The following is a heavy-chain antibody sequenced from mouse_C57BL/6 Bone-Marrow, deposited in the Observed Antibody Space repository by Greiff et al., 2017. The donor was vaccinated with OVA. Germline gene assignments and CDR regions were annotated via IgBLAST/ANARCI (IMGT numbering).Heavy chain of an antibody. CDR1: GYTFTSYW. CDR3: ARWGPFAY. V-gene: IGHV1-64*01. Sequence: QVHVKQPGAELVKPGASVKLSCKASGYTFTSYWMHWVKQRPGQGLEWIGMIHPNSGSTNYNEKFKSKATLTVDKSSSTAYMQLSSLTSEDSAVYYCARWGPFAYWGQGTLVTVSA. CDR2: IHPNSGST. J-gene: IGHJ3*01.